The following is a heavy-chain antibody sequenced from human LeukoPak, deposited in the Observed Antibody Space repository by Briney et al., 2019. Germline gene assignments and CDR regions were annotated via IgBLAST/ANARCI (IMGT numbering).Heavy chain of an antibody. J-gene: IGHJ4*02. D-gene: IGHD5-18*01. V-gene: IGHV3-74*01. CDR2: VKGDGRTT. Sequence: GGSLRLSCAASGLTFSDFWMHWVRQPPGKGLVWVALVKGDGRTTIYADSVKGRFTISRDSAKNTLYLQMNSLRADDSGVYYCATGHSYGYDYWGQGVLVTVSS. CDR3: ATGHSYGYDY. CDR1: GLTFSDFW.